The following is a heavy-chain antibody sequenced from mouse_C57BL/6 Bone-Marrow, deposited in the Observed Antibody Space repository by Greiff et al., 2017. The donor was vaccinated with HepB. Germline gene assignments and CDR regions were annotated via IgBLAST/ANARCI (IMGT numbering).Heavy chain of an antibody. CDR1: GYSFTSYY. D-gene: IGHD3-1*01. CDR2: IYPGSGNT. V-gene: IGHV1-66*01. Sequence: VQLQQSGPELVKPGASVKISCKASGYSFTSYYIHWVKQRPGQGLEWIGWIYPGSGNTKYNEKFKGKATLTADTSSSTAYMQLSSLTSEDSAVYYCARGATGSYYYAMDYWGQGTSVTVSS. CDR3: ARGATGSYYYAMDY. J-gene: IGHJ4*01.